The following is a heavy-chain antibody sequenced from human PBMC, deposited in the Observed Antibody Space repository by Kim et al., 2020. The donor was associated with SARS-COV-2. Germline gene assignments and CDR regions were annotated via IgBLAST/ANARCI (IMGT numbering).Heavy chain of an antibody. CDR2: FNSGIVNT. Sequence: ASVKVSCKASGYTFTSYAMHWVRQAPGQRLEWMGWFNSGIVNTKYSQKFQGRVTITRDTSSCTAYMELSSLRSEDTAVYYSSGYSYYDIFRYYYYYMDVWGKGTTVTVSS. D-gene: IGHD3-9*01. J-gene: IGHJ6*03. CDR3: SGYSYYDIFRYYYYYMDV. V-gene: IGHV1-3*01. CDR1: GYTFTSYA.